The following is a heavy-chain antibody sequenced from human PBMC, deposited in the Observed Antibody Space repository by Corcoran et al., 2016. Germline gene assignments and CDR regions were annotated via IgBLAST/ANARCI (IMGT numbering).Heavy chain of an antibody. CDR2: ISSRSSDK. Sequence: DVQLVETGGGLVQPGGSLRLSCSAYGFTFSTYSINWVRQAPGKGLEWVSYISSRSSDKYYVDSVKGRLSISRANAKNSMYLQMNSLKDEDTAGYYCASAMREGYDYWGHGTLVTVSS. J-gene: IGHJ4*01. V-gene: IGHV3-48*02. D-gene: IGHD6-13*01. CDR3: ASAMREGYDY. CDR1: GFTFSTYS.